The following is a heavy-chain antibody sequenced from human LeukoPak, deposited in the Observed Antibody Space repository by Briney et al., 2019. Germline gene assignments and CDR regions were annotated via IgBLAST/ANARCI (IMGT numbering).Heavy chain of an antibody. V-gene: IGHV3-9*01. CDR1: GFTFDDYA. CDR3: AKARWEAYYHYMDV. CDR2: ISWNSGSI. Sequence: GGSLRLSCAASGFTFDDYAMHWVRQAPGEGLEWVSGISWNSGSIGYADSVKGRFTISRDNAKNSLYLQMNSLRAEDTALYYCAKARWEAYYHYMDVWGKGTTVTISS. J-gene: IGHJ6*03. D-gene: IGHD5-24*01.